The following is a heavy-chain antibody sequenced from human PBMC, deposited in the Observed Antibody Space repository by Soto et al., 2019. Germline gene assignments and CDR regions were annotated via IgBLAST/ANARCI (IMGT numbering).Heavy chain of an antibody. CDR2: IYHSGTT. CDR3: ARRWGGTFDY. V-gene: IGHV4-31*01. Sequence: SETLSLTCTVSGGSISSGGYYWSWIRQHPGKGLEWIGYIYHSGTTYYNPSLKSLVTISVDTSKNQFSLKLTSVTAADTAVYYCARRWGGTFDYWGQGTLVTVSS. CDR1: GGSISSGGYY. J-gene: IGHJ4*02. D-gene: IGHD2-21*01.